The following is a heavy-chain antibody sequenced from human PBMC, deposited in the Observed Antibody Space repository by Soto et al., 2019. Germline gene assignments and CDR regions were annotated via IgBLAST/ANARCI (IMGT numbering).Heavy chain of an antibody. J-gene: IGHJ4*02. CDR2: ISWDGGST. V-gene: IGHV3-43*01. CDR3: AKDAGATIRN. CDR1: GFTFDDYT. D-gene: IGHD5-12*01. Sequence: GGSLRLSCAASGFTFDDYTMHWVRQAPGKGLEWVSLISWDGGSTYYADSVKGRFTISRDNSKNSLYLQMNSLRTEDTALYYCAKDAGATIRNWGQGTLVTVSS.